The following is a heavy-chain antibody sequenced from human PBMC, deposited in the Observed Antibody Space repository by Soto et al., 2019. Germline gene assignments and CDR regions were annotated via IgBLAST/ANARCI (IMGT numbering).Heavy chain of an antibody. V-gene: IGHV4-4*02. CDR3: ASSLITMVRGVLDY. D-gene: IGHD3-10*01. CDR2: IYHSGST. Sequence: SETLSLTCAVSGGSISSSNWWSWVRQPPGKRLEWIGEIYHSGSTNYNPSLKSRVTISVDKSKNQFSLKLSSVTAADTAVYYCASSLITMVRGVLDYWGQGTLVTVSS. J-gene: IGHJ4*02. CDR1: GGSISSSNW.